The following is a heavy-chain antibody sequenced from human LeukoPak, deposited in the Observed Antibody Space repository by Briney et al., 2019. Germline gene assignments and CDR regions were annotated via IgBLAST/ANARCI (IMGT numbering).Heavy chain of an antibody. Sequence: ASVKVSCKASGYTFTGYYMHWVRQAPGQGLEWMGWINPNSGGTNYAQKFQGRVTMTRDTSISTAYMELSRLRSDDTAVYYCAKEFGELSNYFDYWGQGTLVTVSS. CDR1: GYTFTGYY. D-gene: IGHD3-10*01. J-gene: IGHJ4*02. V-gene: IGHV1-2*02. CDR2: INPNSGGT. CDR3: AKEFGELSNYFDY.